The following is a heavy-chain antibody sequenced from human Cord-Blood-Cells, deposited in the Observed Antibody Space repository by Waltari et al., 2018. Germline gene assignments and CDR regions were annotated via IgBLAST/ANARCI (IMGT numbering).Heavy chain of an antibody. J-gene: IGHJ3*02. D-gene: IGHD3-10*01. CDR2: IAYDGSNK. Sequence: VQLLESGGGVVSPGRALRHSGAAYGFTSCRFAIHGGRQAPGKGLEWVAVIAYDGSNKYYAGSVKGQFTISRDNSKNTLYLQMNSLRAEDTAVYYCARGYGSGSYYIDAFDIWGQGTMVTVSS. V-gene: IGHV3-30*04. CDR1: GFTSCRFA. CDR3: ARGYGSGSYYIDAFDI.